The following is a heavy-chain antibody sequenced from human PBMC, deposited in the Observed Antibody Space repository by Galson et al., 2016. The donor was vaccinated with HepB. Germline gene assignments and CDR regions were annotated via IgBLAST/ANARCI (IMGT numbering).Heavy chain of an antibody. J-gene: IGHJ4*02. CDR3: ARVSSGTYYLMDY. D-gene: IGHD1-26*01. CDR1: GYIFTNYW. Sequence: QSGAEVKKPGDSLKISCKTSGYIFTNYWIGWVRQMPGKGLEWMGIIYPRDSETRYNPSFKGLVTMSSDKSIPPADLQLSNLKSSDTAMYYCARVSSGTYYLMDYWGQGALVTVSS. CDR2: IYPRDSET. V-gene: IGHV5-51*01.